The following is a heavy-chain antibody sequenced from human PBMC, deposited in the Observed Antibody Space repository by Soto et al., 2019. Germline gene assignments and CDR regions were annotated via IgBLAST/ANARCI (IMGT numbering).Heavy chain of an antibody. CDR1: VYNFAGYW. D-gene: IGHD3-3*01. Sequence: GESLKISCKVSVYNFAGYWIAWVRQMPGKGLELMEIIYPSDSDTRYRPSFQGQVTISADKSISSAYLQWSSLRASDTAMYYCARGGVSTRTFDYWGQGTPVTVSS. CDR3: ARGGVSTRTFDY. V-gene: IGHV5-51*01. J-gene: IGHJ4*02. CDR2: IYPSDSDT.